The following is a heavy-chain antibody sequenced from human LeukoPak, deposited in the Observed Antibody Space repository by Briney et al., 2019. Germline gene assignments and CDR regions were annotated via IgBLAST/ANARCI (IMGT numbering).Heavy chain of an antibody. CDR1: GFTFSSYT. J-gene: IGHJ4*02. CDR3: AKDYPLDY. V-gene: IGHV3-23*01. Sequence: PGRSLRLSCAASGFTFSSYTMHWVRQAPGKGLEWVSAISGSGGSTYYADSVKGRFTISRDNSKNTLYLQMNTLRAEDTAIYYCAKDYPLDYWGQGALVTVSS. CDR2: ISGSGGST.